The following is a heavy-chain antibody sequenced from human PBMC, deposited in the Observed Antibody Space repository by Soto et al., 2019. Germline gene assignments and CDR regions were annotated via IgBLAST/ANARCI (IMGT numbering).Heavy chain of an antibody. V-gene: IGHV4-34*01. CDR3: ARGPKAYYMDV. J-gene: IGHJ6*03. CDR1: GGSFSGYY. CDR2: INHSGST. Sequence: SETLSLTCAVYGGSFSGYYWSWIRQPPGKGLEWIGEINHSGSTNYNPSLKSRVTISVDTSKNQFSLKLSSVTAADTAVYYCARGPKAYYMDVWGKGTTVTVSS.